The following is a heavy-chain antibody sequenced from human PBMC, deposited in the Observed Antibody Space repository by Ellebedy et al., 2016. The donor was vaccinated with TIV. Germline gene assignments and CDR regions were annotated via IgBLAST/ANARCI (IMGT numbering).Heavy chain of an antibody. Sequence: SVKVSXKASGGTFSSYAISWVRQAPGQGLEWMGGIIPIFGTANYAQKFQGRVTITADKSTSTAYMELSSLRSEDTAVYYCARGSRSYRGTIFHHYYYYGMDVWGQGTTVTVSS. D-gene: IGHD3-3*01. CDR3: ARGSRSYRGTIFHHYYYYGMDV. CDR2: IIPIFGTA. CDR1: GGTFSSYA. J-gene: IGHJ6*02. V-gene: IGHV1-69*06.